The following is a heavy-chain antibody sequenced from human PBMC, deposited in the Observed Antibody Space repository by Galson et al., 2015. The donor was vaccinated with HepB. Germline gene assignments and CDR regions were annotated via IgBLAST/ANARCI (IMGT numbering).Heavy chain of an antibody. CDR3: SRQPLASDIVVVVAASGAFDI. J-gene: IGHJ3*02. V-gene: IGHV5-51*01. CDR2: IYPGDSDT. D-gene: IGHD2-15*01. Sequence: QSGAEVKKPGESLKISCTGSGSTFTSYRIGWVRQMPGKGLEWMGLIYPGDSDTRYSPSFQGPVTISADKSISTAYLQWSSLKASDTALYYCSRQPLASDIVVVVAASGAFDIWGPGTMVTVSS. CDR1: GSTFTSYR.